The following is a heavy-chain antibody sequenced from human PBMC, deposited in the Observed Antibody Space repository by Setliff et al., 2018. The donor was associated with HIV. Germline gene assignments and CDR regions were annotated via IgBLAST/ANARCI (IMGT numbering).Heavy chain of an antibody. CDR2: IYHNGTT. CDR1: GGSISSSGNY. V-gene: IGHV4-31*03. Sequence: SETLSLTCTVSGGSISSSGNYWTWIRQRPGKGLEWIGYIYHNGTTYYHPSLKSRVLISVDTSNNQFSLRLSSVTAADPAVYYCARDLSPYGSGDPYYYYGMDVWGQGTTVTVSS. J-gene: IGHJ6*02. D-gene: IGHD3-10*01. CDR3: ARDLSPYGSGDPYYYYGMDV.